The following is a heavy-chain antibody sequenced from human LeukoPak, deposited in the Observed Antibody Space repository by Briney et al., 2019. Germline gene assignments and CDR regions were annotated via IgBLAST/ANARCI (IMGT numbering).Heavy chain of an antibody. V-gene: IGHV3-23*01. Sequence: GGSLRLSCAASGFTFSSYAMTWVRQAPGKGLEWVSSIRGSGGNTYYADSVKGRFTISRDTSKNTLYLQMSSLRAEDTGLYYCAKPLISGYYVGFLYDFWGQGTLVTVSS. D-gene: IGHD5-12*01. CDR1: GFTFSSYA. CDR3: AKPLISGYYVGFLYDF. J-gene: IGHJ4*02. CDR2: IRGSGGNT.